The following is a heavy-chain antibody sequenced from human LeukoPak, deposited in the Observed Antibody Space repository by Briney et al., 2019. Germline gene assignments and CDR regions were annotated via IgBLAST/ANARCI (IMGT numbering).Heavy chain of an antibody. D-gene: IGHD3-22*01. Sequence: ASVKVSCKASGYTFTSYGISWVRQAPGQGLEWMGWISPNSGGTNYAQKFQGRVTMTRDTSISTAYMELSRLRSDDTAVYYCASAYYYDSSGYHDAFDIWGQGTMVTVSS. CDR1: GYTFTSYG. CDR2: ISPNSGGT. V-gene: IGHV1-2*02. J-gene: IGHJ3*02. CDR3: ASAYYYDSSGYHDAFDI.